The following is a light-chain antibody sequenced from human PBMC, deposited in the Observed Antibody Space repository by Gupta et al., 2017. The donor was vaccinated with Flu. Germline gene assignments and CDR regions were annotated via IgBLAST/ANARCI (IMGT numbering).Light chain of an antibody. CDR3: SHSYSDIWV. Sequence: QAVVPQEPSLTVSPGGTVTLTCGPNPGAVTSGHYAYWFQTKPAPSPMILMFDTINRQSWTPSCVSGSLLAGTAALTLSGAQPDDDSYSYSSHSYSDIWVFGGGTKLTVL. CDR2: DTI. V-gene: IGLV7-46*01. J-gene: IGLJ3*02. CDR1: PGAVTSGHY.